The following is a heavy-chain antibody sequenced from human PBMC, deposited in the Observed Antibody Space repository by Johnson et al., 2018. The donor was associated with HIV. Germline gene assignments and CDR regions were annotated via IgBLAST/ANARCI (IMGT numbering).Heavy chain of an antibody. CDR3: ARKGSSGFGGIDAFDI. J-gene: IGHJ3*02. CDR1: GFTFSSYA. D-gene: IGHD3-22*01. CDR2: ISGSGGST. Sequence: VQLVESGGGLVQPGGSLRLSCAASGFTFSSYAMHWVRQAPGKGLEWVSAISGSGGSTYYADSVKGRFTISRDNAKTSLYLQMNSLRVEDTAVYYCARKGSSGFGGIDAFDIWGQGTMVTVSS. V-gene: IGHV3-23*04.